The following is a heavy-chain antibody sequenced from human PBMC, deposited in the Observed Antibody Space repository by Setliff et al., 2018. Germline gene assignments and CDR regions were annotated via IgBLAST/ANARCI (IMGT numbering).Heavy chain of an antibody. D-gene: IGHD3-16*01. CDR2: INHSGST. CDR3: ARGLVDERTAYPYAEYFQY. CDR1: GGSFSTYY. J-gene: IGHJ4*01. V-gene: IGHV4-34*01. Sequence: LSLTCAVYGGSFSTYYWIWIRQPPGKGLEWIGEINHSGSTNYNPSLKSRVTISVDTSKNQFSLKLSSVTAADTALYYCARGLVDERTAYPYAEYFQYWGDGTLVTVSS.